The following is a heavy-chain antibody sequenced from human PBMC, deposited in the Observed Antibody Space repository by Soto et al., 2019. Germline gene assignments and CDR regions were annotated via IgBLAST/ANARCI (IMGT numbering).Heavy chain of an antibody. J-gene: IGHJ6*02. Sequence: GGSLRLSCAASGFTFSSYDMHWVRQATGKGLEWVSAMGTAGDTYYPGSVKGRFTISRENAKNSLYLQMNSLRAGDTAVYYCARDRRMAAAGTGGYYYYYGMDVWGQGTTVTVSS. D-gene: IGHD6-13*01. V-gene: IGHV3-13*01. CDR3: ARDRRMAAAGTGGYYYYYGMDV. CDR1: GFTFSSYD. CDR2: MGTAGDT.